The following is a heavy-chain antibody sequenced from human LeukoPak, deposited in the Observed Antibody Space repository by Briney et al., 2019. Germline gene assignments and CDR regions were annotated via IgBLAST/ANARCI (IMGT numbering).Heavy chain of an antibody. J-gene: IGHJ4*02. CDR3: ARGLYRYSSSFIGY. CDR1: GGSISSGGYS. D-gene: IGHD6-13*01. Sequence: PSETLSLTCAVSGGSISSGGYSWSWIRQPPGKGLEWIGEINHSGSTNYNPSLKSRVTISVDTSKNQFSLKLSSVTAADTAVYYCARGLYRYSSSFIGYWGQGTLVTVSS. CDR2: INHSGST. V-gene: IGHV4-34*01.